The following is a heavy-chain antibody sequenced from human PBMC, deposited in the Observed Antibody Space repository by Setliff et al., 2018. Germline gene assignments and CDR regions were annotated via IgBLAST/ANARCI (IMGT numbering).Heavy chain of an antibody. CDR3: ARAFGMYYDFWSGSLHYFDY. Sequence: ASVKVSCKASGYTFTGYYMHWVRQAPGQGLEWMGWINPNSGGTNYAQKFQGRVTMTRDTSISTAYMELSRLRSDDTAVYYCARAFGMYYDFWSGSLHYFDYWGQGTLVTVPS. CDR2: INPNSGGT. D-gene: IGHD3-3*01. V-gene: IGHV1-2*02. CDR1: GYTFTGYY. J-gene: IGHJ4*02.